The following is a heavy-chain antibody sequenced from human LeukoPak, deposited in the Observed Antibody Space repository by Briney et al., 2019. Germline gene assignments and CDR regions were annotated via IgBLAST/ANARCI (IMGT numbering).Heavy chain of an antibody. D-gene: IGHD6-13*01. CDR2: IYSCGST. J-gene: IGHJ4*02. CDR1: GFTVSSNY. Sequence: PGGSLRLSCAASGFTVSSNYMSWVRQAPGKGLEWVSVIYSCGSTYYADSVKGRFTISRDNSKNTLYLQMNSLRAEDTAVYYCAKSRVIAAAAPLGFNYWGQGTLVTVSS. V-gene: IGHV3-53*01. CDR3: AKSRVIAAAAPLGFNY.